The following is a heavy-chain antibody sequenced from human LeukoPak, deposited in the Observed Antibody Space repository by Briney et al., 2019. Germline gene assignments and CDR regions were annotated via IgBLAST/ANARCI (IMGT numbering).Heavy chain of an antibody. CDR2: FAPYNNNG. D-gene: IGHD2-2*01. CDR1: GYNFATYG. J-gene: IGHJ4*02. CDR3: TRDPRHKYGNFDN. V-gene: IGHV1-18*01. Sequence: ASVRVSCKASGYNFATYGISWVRQAPGQGLEWMGWFAPYNNNGDSAQKFQGRLTMTTDTSTSTASMELRSLRSDDTAVYYCTRDPRHKYGNFDNWGQGTLVTVSS.